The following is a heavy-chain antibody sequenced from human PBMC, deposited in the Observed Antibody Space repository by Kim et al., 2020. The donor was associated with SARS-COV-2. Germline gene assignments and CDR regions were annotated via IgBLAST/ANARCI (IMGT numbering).Heavy chain of an antibody. D-gene: IGHD6-13*01. V-gene: IGHV4-59*01. CDR1: GGSISSYY. Sequence: SETLSLTCTVSGGSISSYYWSWIRQPPGKGLEWIGYIYYSGSTNYNPSLKSRVTISVDTSKNQFSLKLSSVTAADTAVYYCARAGLIAAADPYFDYWGQGTLVTVSS. CDR3: ARAGLIAAADPYFDY. CDR2: IYYSGST. J-gene: IGHJ4*02.